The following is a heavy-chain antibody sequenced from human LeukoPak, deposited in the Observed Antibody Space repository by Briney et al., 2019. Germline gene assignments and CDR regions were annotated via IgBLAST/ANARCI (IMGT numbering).Heavy chain of an antibody. CDR2: IIPIFGTA. J-gene: IGHJ4*02. D-gene: IGHD3-22*01. Sequence: VXXAPXQGLEWMGGIIPIFGTANYAQKFQGRVTITADESTSTAYMELSSLRSEDTAVYYCARDYYDSSGYYFDYWGQGTLVTVSS. CDR3: ARDYYDSSGYYFDY. V-gene: IGHV1-69*01.